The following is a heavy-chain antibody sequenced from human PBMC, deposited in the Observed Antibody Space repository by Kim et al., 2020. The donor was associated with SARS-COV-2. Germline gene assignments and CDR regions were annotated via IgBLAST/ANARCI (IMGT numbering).Heavy chain of an antibody. Sequence: SETLSLTCTVSGGSVSSGSHYWSWIRQPPGKGLEWIGHIYYSGSTNYNSSLQSRVTISVDTSKNQFSLKLRSVTAADTAVYYCARDSAAAGNDYYYYGMDVGGQGTTVTVSS. CDR2: IYYSGST. D-gene: IGHD6-13*01. CDR3: ARDSAAAGNDYYYYGMDV. V-gene: IGHV4-61*01. CDR1: GGSVSSGSHY. J-gene: IGHJ6*02.